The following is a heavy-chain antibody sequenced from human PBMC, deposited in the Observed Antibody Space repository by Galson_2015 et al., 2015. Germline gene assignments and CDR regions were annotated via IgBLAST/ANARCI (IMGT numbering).Heavy chain of an antibody. CDR1: GFSLSTSGVG. CDR3: AHRLRPPRASGRGTFFDY. D-gene: IGHD3-16*01. V-gene: IGHV2-5*01. Sequence: PALVKPTQTLTLTCTFSGFSLSTSGVGVGWIRQPPGKALEWLALIYWNDDKRYSPSLKSRLTITKDTSKNQVVLTMTNMDPVDTATYYCAHRLRPPRASGRGTFFDYWGQGTLVTVSS. CDR2: IYWNDDK. J-gene: IGHJ4*02.